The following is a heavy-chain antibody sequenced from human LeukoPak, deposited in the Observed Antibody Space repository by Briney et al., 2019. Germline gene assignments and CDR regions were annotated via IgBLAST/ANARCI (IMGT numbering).Heavy chain of an antibody. V-gene: IGHV4-39*01. Sequence: SETLSLTCTVSGGSISSSSYYWGWIRQPPGKGLEWIGSILYSGSTYYNPSLKSRVTIFVDTSKNQFSLKLSSVTAADTAVYYCAVYSTSSSWFDPWGQGTLVTVSS. D-gene: IGHD6-6*01. CDR3: AVYSTSSSWFDP. CDR2: ILYSGST. CDR1: GGSISSSSYY. J-gene: IGHJ5*02.